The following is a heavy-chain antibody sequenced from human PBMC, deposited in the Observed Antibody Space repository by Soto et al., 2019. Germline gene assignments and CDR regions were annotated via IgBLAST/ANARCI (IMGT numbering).Heavy chain of an antibody. Sequence: GASVKVSCKASGYTFTSYGISWVRQAPGQGLEWMGWISAYNGNTNYAQKLQGRVAMTTDTSTSTAYMELRSLRSDDTAVYYCATSLGRQSNSNYFDYWGQGTLVTVSS. CDR1: GYTFTSYG. D-gene: IGHD7-27*01. CDR3: ATSLGRQSNSNYFDY. V-gene: IGHV1-18*01. CDR2: ISAYNGNT. J-gene: IGHJ4*02.